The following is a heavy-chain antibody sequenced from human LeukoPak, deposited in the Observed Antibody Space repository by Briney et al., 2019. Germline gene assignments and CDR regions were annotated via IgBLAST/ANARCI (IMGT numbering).Heavy chain of an antibody. Sequence: GGSLRLSCAASGFTISSYWMSWLRQAPGKGLEWVVNINQDGSEKYFVDSVKGRFTISRDNSKNTLYLQMNSLRAEDTAVYYCARDGGVGATTASSAYYYYYYMDVWGKGTTVTVSS. CDR1: GFTISSYW. CDR2: INQDGSEK. J-gene: IGHJ6*03. V-gene: IGHV3-7*01. D-gene: IGHD1-26*01. CDR3: ARDGGVGATTASSAYYYYYYMDV.